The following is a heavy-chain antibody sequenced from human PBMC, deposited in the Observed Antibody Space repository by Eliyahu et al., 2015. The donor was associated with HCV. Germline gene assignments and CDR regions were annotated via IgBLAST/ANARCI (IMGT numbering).Heavy chain of an antibody. CDR2: ISAYNGKT. D-gene: IGHD3-22*01. CDR1: GYTLTTYG. J-gene: IGHJ4*02. V-gene: IGHV1-18*04. Sequence: QVQLVQSGAEVKKPGASVKVSXKXSGYTLTTYGXSWXRQAPGQGLEWMGWISAYNGKTYYAQKLQGRVTMTTDTSTSTAYMELRSLRSDDTAVYYCARDAKVVHLYYYDSSGLDYWGQGTLVTVSS. CDR3: ARDAKVVHLYYYDSSGLDY.